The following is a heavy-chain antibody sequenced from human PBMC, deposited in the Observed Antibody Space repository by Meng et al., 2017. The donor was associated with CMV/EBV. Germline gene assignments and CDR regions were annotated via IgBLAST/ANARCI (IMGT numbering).Heavy chain of an antibody. CDR3: ARDYGRGYDFWSGYYSIWFDP. D-gene: IGHD3-3*01. CDR1: GGSFSGYF. V-gene: IGHV4-34*01. Sequence: SQTLSLTCAMTGGSFSGYFWTWIRRPPGKGLEWIGEINHSGSSNHNAPLKSRVTISVDTSKNQFSLKLSSVTAADTAVYYCARDYGRGYDFWSGYYSIWFDPWGQGTLVTVSS. CDR2: INHSGSS. J-gene: IGHJ5*02.